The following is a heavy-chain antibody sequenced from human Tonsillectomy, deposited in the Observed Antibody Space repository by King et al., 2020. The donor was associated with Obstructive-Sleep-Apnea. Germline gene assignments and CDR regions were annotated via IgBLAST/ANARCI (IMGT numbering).Heavy chain of an antibody. CDR3: ARDTTPSGWYRNYYGMDV. V-gene: IGHV1-46*01. D-gene: IGHD6-19*01. J-gene: IGHJ6*02. Sequence: VQLVESGAEVKKPGASVKVSCKASGYTFTSYYMHWVRQAPGQGLEWMGIINPGGGSTSYAQKFQGRVTMTRDTSTSTVYMELSSLRSEDTAVYYCARDTTPSGWYRNYYGMDVWAKGPRSPSP. CDR2: INPGGGST. CDR1: GYTFTSYY.